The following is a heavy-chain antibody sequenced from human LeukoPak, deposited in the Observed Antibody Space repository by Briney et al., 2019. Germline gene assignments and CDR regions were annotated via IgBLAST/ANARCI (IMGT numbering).Heavy chain of an antibody. D-gene: IGHD3-22*01. CDR2: INRNGGST. CDR1: GFTFDDYG. V-gene: IGHV3-20*04. J-gene: IGHJ4*02. Sequence: GGSLRLSRAASGFTFDDYGMSWVRQAPGKGLEWVSGINRNGGSTGYADSVKGRFTISRDNAKNSLYLQMNSLRAEDTALYYCARDYWDSSGYLDYWGQGTLVTVSS. CDR3: ARDYWDSSGYLDY.